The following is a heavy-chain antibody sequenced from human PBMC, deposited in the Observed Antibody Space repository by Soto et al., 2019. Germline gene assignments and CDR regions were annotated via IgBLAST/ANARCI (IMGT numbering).Heavy chain of an antibody. CDR1: GFTFSSYT. CDR3: GRVPLDGNYANGVDV. D-gene: IGHD4-17*01. V-gene: IGHV3-21*04. Sequence: EGSLRLSCAASGFTFSSYTMNWVRQAPGKGLEWVSSISSSGSYIHYADSVKGRFTISRDNAKNSLFLQMNSLRADDTAVYYCGRVPLDGNYANGVDVWGQGTTVTVSS. J-gene: IGHJ6*02. CDR2: ISSSGSYI.